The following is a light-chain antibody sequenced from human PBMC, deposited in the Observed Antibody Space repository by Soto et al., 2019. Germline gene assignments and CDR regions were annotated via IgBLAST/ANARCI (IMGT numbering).Light chain of an antibody. V-gene: IGKV3-20*01. CDR2: GVS. J-gene: IGKJ1*01. CDR3: QQYGTLPWT. Sequence: EMVLPQSPAPLSLSPGEGATLSCRACPGVNKTYLAWNQQKPGQAPRRLLFGVSSRATAIPDRFSGSGSGTDFTLTISRLEPGDFAVYFWQQYGTLPWTCVQGTKVEIK. CDR1: PGVNKTY.